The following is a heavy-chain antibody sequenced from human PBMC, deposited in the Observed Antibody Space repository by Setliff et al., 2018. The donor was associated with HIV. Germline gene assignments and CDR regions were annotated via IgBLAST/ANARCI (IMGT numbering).Heavy chain of an antibody. CDR1: GGSISSSSYY. D-gene: IGHD2-8*01. Sequence: PSETLSLTCTVSGGSISSSSYYWDWIRQPPGKSLEWVGSIFYTGSTNYRPSLESRVIVSLDTSKNQFSLKLSSVTAADTAVYYCARNGPTKIPYDFWGRGTLVTVSS. J-gene: IGHJ2*01. V-gene: IGHV4-39*01. CDR2: IFYTGST. CDR3: ARNGPTKIPYDF.